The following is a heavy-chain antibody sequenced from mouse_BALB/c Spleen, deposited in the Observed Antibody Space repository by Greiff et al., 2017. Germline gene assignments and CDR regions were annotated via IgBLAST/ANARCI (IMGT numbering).Heavy chain of an antibody. CDR3: ATIYYALFDY. D-gene: IGHD2-1*01. V-gene: IGHV1-87*01. Sequence: VQLQQSGAELARPGASVKLSCKASGYTFTSYWMQWVKQRPGQGLEWIGAIYPGDGDTRYTQKFKGKATLTADKSSSTAYMQLSSLASEDSAVYYCATIYYALFDYWGQGTTLTVSS. CDR2: IYPGDGDT. J-gene: IGHJ2*01. CDR1: GYTFTSYW.